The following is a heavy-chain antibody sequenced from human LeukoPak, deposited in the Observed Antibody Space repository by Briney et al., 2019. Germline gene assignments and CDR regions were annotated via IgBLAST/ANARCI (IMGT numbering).Heavy chain of an antibody. J-gene: IGHJ4*02. D-gene: IGHD3-3*01. V-gene: IGHV2-5*02. Sequence: SGPTLVKPTQTLTLTCTFSGFSLSTSGVGVGWIRQPPGKALEWLALIYWDDDKRYSPSLKSRLTITKDTSKNQVVLTMTNMDPVDTATYYCALTYYDFWSGYRWGQGTLVTVSS. CDR3: ALTYYDFWSGYR. CDR1: GFSLSTSGVG. CDR2: IYWDDDK.